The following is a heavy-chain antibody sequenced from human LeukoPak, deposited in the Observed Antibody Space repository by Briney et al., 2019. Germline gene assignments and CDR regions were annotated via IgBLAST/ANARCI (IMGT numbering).Heavy chain of an antibody. CDR3: AREPHGGGYGGTPDY. J-gene: IGHJ4*02. CDR2: ISSSGTTI. D-gene: IGHD4-23*01. Sequence: GGSLRLSCAASGFTFSSYEMNWVRQAPGKGLEWVSYISSSGTTIYYADSVKGRFTISRDNAKNSLYLQMNSLRAEDTAVYYCAREPHGGGYGGTPDYWGQGTLVTVSS. V-gene: IGHV3-48*03. CDR1: GFTFSSYE.